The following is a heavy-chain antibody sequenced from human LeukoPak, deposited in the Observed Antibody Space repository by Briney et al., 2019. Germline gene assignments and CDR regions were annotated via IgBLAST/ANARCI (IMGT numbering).Heavy chain of an antibody. V-gene: IGHV4-34*01. Sequence: SETLSLTCAVYGGSFSGYYWSWIRQPPGKGLEWIGEINHSGSTNYNPSLKSRVTISVDTSKNQFSLKLSSVTAADTAVYYCARVGTEDYFDYWGQGTLVTVSS. J-gene: IGHJ4*02. CDR3: ARVGTEDYFDY. D-gene: IGHD1-1*01. CDR1: GGSFSGYY. CDR2: INHSGST.